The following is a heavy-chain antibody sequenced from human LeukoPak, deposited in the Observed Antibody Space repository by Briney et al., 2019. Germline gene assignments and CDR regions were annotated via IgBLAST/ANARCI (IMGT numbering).Heavy chain of an antibody. CDR3: ARDLGWFDFDY. Sequence: PSETLSLTCTVSGASISSGGYFWSWIRQPPGKGLEWIGYIYHTGNTYYNPSLESRVTMSVDKSKNQFSLSLASVTVADTAVYYCARDLGWFDFDYWGQGTLVTVSS. CDR1: GASISSGGYF. CDR2: IYHTGNT. J-gene: IGHJ4*02. D-gene: IGHD3-10*01. V-gene: IGHV4-30-2*01.